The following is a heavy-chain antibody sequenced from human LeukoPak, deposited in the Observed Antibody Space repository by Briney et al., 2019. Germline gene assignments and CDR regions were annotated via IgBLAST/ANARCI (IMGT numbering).Heavy chain of an antibody. V-gene: IGHV4-34*01. CDR2: INGSGSA. Sequence: SETLSLTCAVYGGSFSGYYWSWIRQPPGKGLEWIGEINGSGSATYNSSLKSRVTISVGTSKNQFSLKLSSVTAADTAVYYCARGPLSITMIVVDLLKRGYYFDCWGQGALVTVSS. J-gene: IGHJ4*02. CDR3: ARGPLSITMIVVDLLKRGYYFDC. CDR1: GGSFSGYY. D-gene: IGHD3-22*01.